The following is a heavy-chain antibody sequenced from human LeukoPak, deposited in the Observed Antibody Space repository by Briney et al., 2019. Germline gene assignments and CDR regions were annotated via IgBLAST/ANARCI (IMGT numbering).Heavy chain of an antibody. D-gene: IGHD5-18*01. CDR1: GGTSSSNT. CDR2: IIPMLGIT. Sequence: SVTVSCKASGGTSSSNTVTWLRQAPGQGLEWMGRIIPMLGITNYAQKFQDRVTITADKSTSTAYMELSSLRSEDTAVYYCASAGRGYSSSLYYLDVWGRGTTVTVSS. CDR3: ASAGRGYSSSLYYLDV. J-gene: IGHJ6*03. V-gene: IGHV1-69*02.